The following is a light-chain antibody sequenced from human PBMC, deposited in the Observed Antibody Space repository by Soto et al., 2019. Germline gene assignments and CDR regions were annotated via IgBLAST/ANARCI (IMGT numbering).Light chain of an antibody. CDR3: QHYADLPLT. Sequence: EIVLTQSPGPLSLSPGERATLSCRASQSVGTSLAWYQLKPGQAPRLLIYGASSRATGIPDRFSGSGSGTDFTVSISRLEPEDFAVYYCQHYADLPLTFGGGTKVEIK. V-gene: IGKV3-20*01. CDR1: QSVGTS. J-gene: IGKJ4*01. CDR2: GAS.